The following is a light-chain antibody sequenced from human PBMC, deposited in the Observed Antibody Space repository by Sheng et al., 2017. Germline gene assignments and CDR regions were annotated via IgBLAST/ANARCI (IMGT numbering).Light chain of an antibody. CDR2: AAS. CDR1: QGISTY. V-gene: IGKV1-9*01. CDR3: QQYEDLPPFR. Sequence: QLTQSPSSLSASVGDRVIITCRASQGISTYLAWYQQKPEKAPNLLIYAASTLQSGVPSRFSGSGSGTDFRLVISSLQPEDFATYYCQQYEDLPPFRFGPGTRVDFK. J-gene: IGKJ3*01.